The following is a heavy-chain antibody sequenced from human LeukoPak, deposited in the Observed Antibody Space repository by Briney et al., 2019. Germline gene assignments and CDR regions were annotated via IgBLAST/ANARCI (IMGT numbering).Heavy chain of an antibody. CDR2: ISSSGSTI. J-gene: IGHJ4*02. Sequence: GGSLRLSCAASGVTFSSYEMNWVRQAPGKGPEWVSYISSSGSTIYYADSVKGRLIISRDNAKNSLYLQMNSLRAEDTAVYYCARDRVVVTAIQNRYFDSWGEGTLVTVSS. D-gene: IGHD2-21*02. V-gene: IGHV3-48*03. CDR3: ARDRVVVTAIQNRYFDS. CDR1: GVTFSSYE.